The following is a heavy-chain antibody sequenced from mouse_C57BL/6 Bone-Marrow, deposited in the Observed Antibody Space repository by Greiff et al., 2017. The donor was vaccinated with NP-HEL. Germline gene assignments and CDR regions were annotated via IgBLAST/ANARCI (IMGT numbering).Heavy chain of an antibody. V-gene: IGHV3-6*01. CDR3: ARVGVTGVYYYAMDY. CDR1: GYSITSGYY. D-gene: IGHD4-1*01. CDR2: ISYDGSN. Sequence: EVKVEESGPGLVKPSQSLSLTCSVTGYSITSGYYWNWIRQFPGNKLEWMGYISYDGSNNYNPSLKNRISITRDTSKNQFFLKLNSVTTEDTATYYCARVGVTGVYYYAMDYWGQGTSVTVSS. J-gene: IGHJ4*01.